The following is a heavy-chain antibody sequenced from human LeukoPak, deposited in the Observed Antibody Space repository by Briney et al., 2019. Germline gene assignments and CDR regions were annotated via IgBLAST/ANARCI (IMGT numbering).Heavy chain of an antibody. CDR3: ARDFWSGLYAFDI. CDR2: ISSSGSTI. J-gene: IGHJ3*02. Sequence: GGSLRLSCAASGFTFSDYDMSWIRQAPGKGLEWVSYISSSGSTIYYADSVKGRFTISRDNAKNSLYLEMNSLRAEDTAVYYCARDFWSGLYAFDIWGQGTMLTVSS. CDR1: GFTFSDYD. V-gene: IGHV3-11*01. D-gene: IGHD3-3*01.